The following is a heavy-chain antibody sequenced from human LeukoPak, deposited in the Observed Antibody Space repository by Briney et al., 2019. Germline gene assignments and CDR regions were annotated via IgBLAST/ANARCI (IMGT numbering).Heavy chain of an antibody. D-gene: IGHD3-16*02. Sequence: SETLSLTCTVSGGSISSYYWSWIRQPPGKGLEWIGYIYYSGSTNYNPSLKSRVTTSVDTSKNQFSLKLSSVTAADTAVYYCARNLMITFGGVIVHGWFDPWGQGTLVTVSS. CDR2: IYYSGST. V-gene: IGHV4-59*01. J-gene: IGHJ5*02. CDR1: GGSISSYY. CDR3: ARNLMITFGGVIVHGWFDP.